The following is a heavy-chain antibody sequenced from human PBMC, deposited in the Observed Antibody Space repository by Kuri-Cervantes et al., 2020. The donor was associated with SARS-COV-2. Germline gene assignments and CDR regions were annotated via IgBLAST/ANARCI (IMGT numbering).Heavy chain of an antibody. CDR2: IYSGGST. V-gene: IGHV3-66*01. CDR1: GFTVSSNY. D-gene: IGHD6-19*01. CDR3: ARASGSGWYNYYYGMDA. Sequence: GESLKISCAASGFTVSSNYMSWVRQAPGKGLEWVSVIYSGGSTYYADSVKGRFTISRDNSKNTLYLQMNSLRAEDTAVYYCARASGSGWYNYYYGMDAWGQGTLVTVSS. J-gene: IGHJ6*02.